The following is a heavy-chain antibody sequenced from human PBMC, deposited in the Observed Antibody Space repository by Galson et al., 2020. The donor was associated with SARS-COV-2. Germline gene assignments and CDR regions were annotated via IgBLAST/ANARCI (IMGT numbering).Heavy chain of an antibody. CDR1: GFTFSSYA. J-gene: IGHJ4*02. V-gene: IGHV3-23*01. Sequence: TGGSLRLSCAASGFTFSSYAMSWVRQAPGKGLEWVSSIIGSGGTTYYADSVKGRFTISRDNSKNTLYLQMNSLRADDTAVYYCAKDRVGYSSAWNAFDYWGQGTLVTVSS. CDR3: AKDRVGYSSAWNAFDY. D-gene: IGHD6-19*01. CDR2: IIGSGGTT.